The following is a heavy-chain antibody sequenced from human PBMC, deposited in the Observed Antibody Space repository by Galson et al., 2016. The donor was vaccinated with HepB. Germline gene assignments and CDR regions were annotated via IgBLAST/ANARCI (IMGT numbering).Heavy chain of an antibody. CDR2: IYSDGST. J-gene: IGHJ6*02. Sequence: SLRLSCAASGFTVSSGYMSWVRQAPGKGLEWVSVIYSDGSTYYADSVKSRFTISRDNSKNTLYLQMNSLRTEDTAVSYCARDPGLPNGMHVRGQGTTVTVSS. V-gene: IGHV3-66*01. D-gene: IGHD2-2*01. CDR1: GFTVSSGY. CDR3: ARDPGLPNGMHV.